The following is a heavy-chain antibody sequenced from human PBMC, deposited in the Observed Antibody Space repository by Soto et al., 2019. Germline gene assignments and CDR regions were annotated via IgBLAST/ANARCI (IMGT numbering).Heavy chain of an antibody. CDR1: SGSINSGGSY. D-gene: IGHD3-3*01. Sequence: QVQLQESGPGLVKHSQTLTLTCTVSSGSINSGGSYWTWIRQHPGKGLECMGHISYSGSTSYNPSLKSRVNISGDTSKNQFSLRLSSVTSADTAVYYCARERATIFGAYIMYGWGQGTAVIVSS. J-gene: IGHJ6*02. CDR3: ARERATIFGAYIMYG. CDR2: ISYSGST. V-gene: IGHV4-31*03.